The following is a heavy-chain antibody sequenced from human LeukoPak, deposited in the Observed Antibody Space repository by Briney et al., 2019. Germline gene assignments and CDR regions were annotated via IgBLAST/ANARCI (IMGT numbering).Heavy chain of an antibody. CDR2: IYYSGST. CDR3: ARNPHHYDFWSGYYTLGGYFDY. V-gene: IGHV4-39*01. D-gene: IGHD3-3*01. J-gene: IGHJ4*02. CDR1: GGSISSSSYY. Sequence: PSETLSLTCTVSGGSISSSSYYWGWIRQPPGKGLEWIGSIYYSGSTYYNPSLKSRVTISVDTSKNQFSLKLSSVTAADTAVYYCARNPHHYDFWSGYYTLGGYFDYWGQGTLVTVSS.